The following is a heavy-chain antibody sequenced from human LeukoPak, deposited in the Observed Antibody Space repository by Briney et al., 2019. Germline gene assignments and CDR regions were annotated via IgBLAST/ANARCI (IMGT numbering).Heavy chain of an antibody. CDR3: ARDPDPYSSSWYLGWYFDL. CDR1: GFTFSSYA. D-gene: IGHD6-13*01. Sequence: PGGSLRLSCAASGFTFSSYAMNWVRQAPGKGLEWVAVIWYDGSNKYYADSVKGRFTISRDNSKNTLYLQMNSLRAEDTAVYYCARDPDPYSSSWYLGWYFDLWGRGTLVTVSS. J-gene: IGHJ2*01. V-gene: IGHV3-33*08. CDR2: IWYDGSNK.